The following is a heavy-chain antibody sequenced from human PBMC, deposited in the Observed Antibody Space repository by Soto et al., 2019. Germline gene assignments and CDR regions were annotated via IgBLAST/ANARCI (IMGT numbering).Heavy chain of an antibody. V-gene: IGHV4-61*01. D-gene: IGHD3-16*01. CDR3: ARDRGGGDAFDI. CDR2: IYYSGST. J-gene: IGHJ3*02. Sequence: SETLSLTCTVSGGSVSSGSYYWSWIRQPPGKGLEWIGYIYYSGSTNYNPSLKSRVTISVDTSKNQFSLKLSSVTAAETAVYYCARDRGGGDAFDIWGQGTMVTVSS. CDR1: GGSVSSGSYY.